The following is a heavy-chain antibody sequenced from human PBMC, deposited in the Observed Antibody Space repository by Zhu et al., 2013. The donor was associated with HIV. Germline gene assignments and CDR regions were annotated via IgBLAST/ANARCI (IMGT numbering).Heavy chain of an antibody. D-gene: IGHD2-2*01. V-gene: IGHV1-69*14. CDR2: VIPITGTP. CDR1: GDVLNNFG. J-gene: IGHJ6*02. CDR3: ARGDVVGRHYYGMDV. Sequence: QVQLMQSGPEVKRPGSSVKVSCKASGDVLNNFGITWVRQSPGHGLEWMGGVIPITGTPNYAQRFQGRVTITADRSTAEVYMELSSLTSEDTAVYYCARGDVVGRHYYGMDVWGHGTTVTVSS.